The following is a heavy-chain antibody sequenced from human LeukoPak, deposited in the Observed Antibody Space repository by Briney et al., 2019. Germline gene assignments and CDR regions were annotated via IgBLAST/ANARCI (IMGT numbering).Heavy chain of an antibody. V-gene: IGHV1-18*01. J-gene: IGHJ4*02. D-gene: IGHD6-13*01. CDR1: GYSFILYG. CDR2: ISTSTGDT. CDR3: ARVPGGIAAAGDLDY. Sequence: GASVKVSCKTSGYSFILYGISWVRQAPGQGPEWMGWISTSTGDTKYTQKFQGRVTLTTDTSTSTAYMELSRLRSDDTAVYYCARVPGGIAAAGDLDYWGQGTLVTVSS.